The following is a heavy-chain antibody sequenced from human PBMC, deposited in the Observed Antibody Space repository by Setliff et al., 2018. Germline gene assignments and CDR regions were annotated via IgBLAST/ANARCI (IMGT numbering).Heavy chain of an antibody. J-gene: IGHJ4*02. CDR2: ISDTALGI. CDR1: GFTFNTYA. V-gene: IGHV3-23*01. CDR3: VKDVVGYSSTWPKRDYFDY. D-gene: IGHD6-13*01. Sequence: PGGSLRLSCAASGFTFNTYAMSWVRQPPGKGLEWVSSISDTALGIYYADSVRGRFTISRDSSKKTLYLQMNSLRAEDTAVYYCVKDVVGYSSTWPKRDYFDYWGQGTLVTVSS.